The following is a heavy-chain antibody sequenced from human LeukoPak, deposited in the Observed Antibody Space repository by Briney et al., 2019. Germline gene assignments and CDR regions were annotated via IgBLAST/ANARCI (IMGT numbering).Heavy chain of an antibody. CDR3: ARPRRDYGDYVGAFDI. Sequence: GGSLRLSCAASGFTFSSYGMHWVRQAPGKGLEWVAFIRYDGSNKYYADSVKGRFTISRDNSKNTLYLQMNSLRAEDTAVYYCARPRRDYGDYVGAFDIWGQGTMVTVSS. V-gene: IGHV3-30*02. CDR2: IRYDGSNK. J-gene: IGHJ3*02. CDR1: GFTFSSYG. D-gene: IGHD4-17*01.